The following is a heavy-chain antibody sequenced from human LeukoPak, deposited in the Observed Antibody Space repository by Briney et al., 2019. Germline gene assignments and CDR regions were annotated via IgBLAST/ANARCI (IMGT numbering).Heavy chain of an antibody. CDR1: GFTFSSYG. V-gene: IGHV3-23*01. Sequence: PGGTLRLSCAASGFTFSSYGMSWVRQAPGKGLEWVSAISGSGGSTYYADSVKGRFTISRDNSKNTLYLQMNSLRADDTAVYYCAKDRSRNFDYWGQGTLVTVSS. CDR3: AKDRSRNFDY. J-gene: IGHJ4*02. CDR2: ISGSGGST.